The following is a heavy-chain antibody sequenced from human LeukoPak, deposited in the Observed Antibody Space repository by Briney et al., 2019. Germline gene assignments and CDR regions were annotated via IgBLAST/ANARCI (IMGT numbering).Heavy chain of an antibody. CDR3: ASSFPRQTYYYDSSGYPGPGY. CDR1: GYTFTGYY. V-gene: IGHV1-2*02. J-gene: IGHJ4*02. CDR2: INPNSGGT. Sequence: ASVKVSCKASGYTFTGYYMHWVRQAPGQGLEWMGWINPNSGGTNYAQKFQGRVTMTRDTSISTAYMELSRLRSDDTAVYYCASSFPRQTYYYDSSGYPGPGYWGQGTLVTVSS. D-gene: IGHD3-22*01.